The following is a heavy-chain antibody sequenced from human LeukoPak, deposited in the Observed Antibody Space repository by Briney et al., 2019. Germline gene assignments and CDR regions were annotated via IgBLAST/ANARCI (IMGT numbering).Heavy chain of an antibody. D-gene: IGHD3-10*01. Sequence: GGSLRLSXAASGFTVSSNYMSWVRQAPGKGLEWVSVIYGGGSTYYADSVKGRFTISRDNSKNTLYLQMNSLRAEDTAFYYCARDFGDYWGQGTLVTVSS. CDR3: ARDFGDY. CDR1: GFTVSSNY. J-gene: IGHJ4*02. CDR2: IYGGGST. V-gene: IGHV3-66*02.